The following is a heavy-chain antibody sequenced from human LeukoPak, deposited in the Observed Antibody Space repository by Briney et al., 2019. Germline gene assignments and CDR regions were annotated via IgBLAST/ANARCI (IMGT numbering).Heavy chain of an antibody. Sequence: PGGSLRLSCAASGFTFSSYSMNWVRQAPGKGLEWVSSISSSSSYIYYADSVKGRFTISRDNAKNSLYLQMNSLRAEDTAVYYCARPNYDGTGFHFDYWGQGTLVTVSS. CDR2: ISSSSSYI. CDR1: GFTFSSYS. CDR3: ARPNYDGTGFHFDY. D-gene: IGHD3-3*01. V-gene: IGHV3-21*01. J-gene: IGHJ4*02.